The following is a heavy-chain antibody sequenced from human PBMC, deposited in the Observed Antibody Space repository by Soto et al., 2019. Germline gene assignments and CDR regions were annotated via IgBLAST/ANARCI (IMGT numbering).Heavy chain of an antibody. CDR3: ARDSRAITMVRGVSRCFDD. CDR1: GGSFSGYY. V-gene: IGHV4-34*01. CDR2: INHSGST. D-gene: IGHD3-10*01. J-gene: IGHJ4*02. Sequence: SETLSLTCAVYGGSFSGYYWSWIRQPPGKGLEWIGEINHSGSTNYNPSLKSRVTISVDTSKNQFSLKLSSVTAADTAVYYCARDSRAITMVRGVSRCFDDWGQGTLVTVSS.